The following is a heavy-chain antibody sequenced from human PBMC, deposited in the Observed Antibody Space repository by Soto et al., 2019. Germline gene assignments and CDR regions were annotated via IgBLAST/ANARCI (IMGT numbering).Heavy chain of an antibody. CDR3: ARRGLESRITMVRGVIMYYYYGMDV. J-gene: IGHJ6*02. CDR2: FSPIFGAA. V-gene: IGHV1-69*13. D-gene: IGHD3-10*01. Sequence: SVKVSCKASGYTFTSYYMHWVRQAPGQGLEWMGGFSPIFGAANYAQKFQGRVTITADESTSTAYMELSSLRSEDTAVYYCARRGLESRITMVRGVIMYYYYGMDVWGQGTTVTVSS. CDR1: GYTFTSYY.